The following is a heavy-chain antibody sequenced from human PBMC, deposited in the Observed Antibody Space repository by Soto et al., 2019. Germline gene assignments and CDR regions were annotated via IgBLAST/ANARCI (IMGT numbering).Heavy chain of an antibody. Sequence: QITLNESGPTVVRPTETLTLTCRFSGFSLTTSGVGVGWIRQSPGKAPEWLALIYWDDDKRYSASLKSRLTIPKDTSKNQVVLTVSDLDPTDTATYYCAHRVLRTVFGLVTTTAIYFDFWGQVTPVAVSS. CDR1: GFSLTTSGVG. CDR2: IYWDDDK. CDR3: AHRVLRTVFGLVTTTAIYFDF. V-gene: IGHV2-5*02. D-gene: IGHD3-3*01. J-gene: IGHJ4*02.